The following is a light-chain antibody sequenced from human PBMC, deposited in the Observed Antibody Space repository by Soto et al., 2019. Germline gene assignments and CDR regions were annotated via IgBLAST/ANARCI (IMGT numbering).Light chain of an antibody. CDR2: GAS. J-gene: IGKJ4*01. CDR3: QQFSGSVT. CDR1: QSVRSTY. V-gene: IGKV3-20*01. Sequence: EVVLTQSPGTLSLSPGERATLSCRASQSVRSTYLGWYQQKPGQAPRLLIYGASKRQSGVPDRFSGRGSGTDFSLTISSLQPEDFAVYYCQQFSGSVTFGGGTKVDIK.